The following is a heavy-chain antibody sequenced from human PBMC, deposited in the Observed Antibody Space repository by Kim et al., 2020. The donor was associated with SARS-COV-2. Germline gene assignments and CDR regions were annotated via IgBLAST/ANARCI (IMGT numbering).Heavy chain of an antibody. V-gene: IGHV3-7*01. CDR2: IKQDGSER. CDR1: GFTFSSFW. CDR3: ARGMFHAF. D-gene: IGHD3-10*02. J-gene: IGHJ4*02. Sequence: GGSLRLSCAASGFTFSSFWMNWVRQAPGKGLEWVANIKQDGSERYYVYSVEGRCTISRDNARNSPYLQMNSLRAEDTAVYYCARGMFHAFWGQGTLVNVS.